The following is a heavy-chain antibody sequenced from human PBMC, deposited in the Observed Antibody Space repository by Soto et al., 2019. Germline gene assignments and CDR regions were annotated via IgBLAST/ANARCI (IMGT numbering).Heavy chain of an antibody. J-gene: IGHJ4*02. V-gene: IGHV3-23*01. CDR1: GFTFSDYA. CDR2: IYGSGGGI. CDR3: AKDLVSGDGLWLMNE. D-gene: IGHD2-21*02. Sequence: EVQLLESGGGLVQPGGSLRLSCTASGFTFSDYAMTWVRQAPGKGLECVSGIYGSGGGIQYADSVKGRFTISRDNYRNTLYLPMNSLRDEDTAVYYCAKDLVSGDGLWLMNEWGQGTLVTVSP.